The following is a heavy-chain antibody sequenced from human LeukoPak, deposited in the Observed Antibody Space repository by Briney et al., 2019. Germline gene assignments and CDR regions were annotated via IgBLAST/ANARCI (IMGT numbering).Heavy chain of an antibody. V-gene: IGHV3-53*05. Sequence: GGSLRLSCAASGFNFGSNYMSWVRQTPGKGLEWVSVIYRGGAIYYADSVKGRFTLSRDNSKNTLYLQMNSLRAEDTAVYYCAKGNAFDIWGQGTMVTVSS. CDR2: IYRGGAI. CDR3: AKGNAFDI. CDR1: GFNFGSNY. J-gene: IGHJ3*02.